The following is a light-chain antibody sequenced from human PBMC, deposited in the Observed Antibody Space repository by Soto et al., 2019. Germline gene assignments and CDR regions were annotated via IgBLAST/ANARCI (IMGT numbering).Light chain of an antibody. CDR3: SSYTSTNTPYV. Sequence: QSALTQPASVSGSPGQSITISCTGTGSDVGGYDYVSWYQQHPGKAPKLILYEVTTRPSGVSSRFSGSKSGNTASLTISGLQADDEATYYCSSYTSTNTPYVFGTGTKLTVL. CDR2: EVT. J-gene: IGLJ1*01. CDR1: GSDVGGYDY. V-gene: IGLV2-14*03.